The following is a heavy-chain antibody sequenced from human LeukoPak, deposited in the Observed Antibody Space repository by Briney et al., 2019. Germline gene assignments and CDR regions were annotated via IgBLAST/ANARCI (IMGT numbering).Heavy chain of an antibody. CDR2: IYTSGST. CDR3: ARSLPGRSGGSCYAWYFDL. Sequence: SETLSLTCTVSGGSISSYYWSWIRQPAGKGLEWIGRIYTSGSTNYNPSLKSRVTISVDKSKNQFSLKLSSVTAADTAVYYCARSLPGRSGGSCYAWYFDLWGRGTLVTVSS. J-gene: IGHJ2*01. D-gene: IGHD2-15*01. CDR1: GGSISSYY. V-gene: IGHV4-4*07.